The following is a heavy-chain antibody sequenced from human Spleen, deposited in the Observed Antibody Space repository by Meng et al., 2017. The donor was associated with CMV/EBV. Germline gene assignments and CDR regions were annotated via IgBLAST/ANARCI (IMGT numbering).Heavy chain of an antibody. CDR1: GGSFSGYY. Sequence: QVPLQHWGAGLLKPSETLSLTCAVYGGSFSGYYWSWIRQPPGKGLEWIGEINHSGSTNYNPSLKSRVTISVDTSKNQFSLKLSSVTAADTAVYYCARDVGSIAAAFDYWGQGTLVTVSS. V-gene: IGHV4-34*01. CDR2: INHSGST. D-gene: IGHD6-13*01. J-gene: IGHJ4*02. CDR3: ARDVGSIAAAFDY.